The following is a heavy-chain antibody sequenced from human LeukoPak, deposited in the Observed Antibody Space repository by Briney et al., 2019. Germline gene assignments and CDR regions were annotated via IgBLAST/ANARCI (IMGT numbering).Heavy chain of an antibody. D-gene: IGHD4-17*01. V-gene: IGHV4-59*01. CDR1: GGSISSYY. CDR2: IYYSRST. Sequence: PSETLSLTCTVSGGSISSYYWSWIRQPPGKGLEWIGYIYYSRSTNYNPSLKSRVTISVDTSKNQFSLKLSSVTAADTAVYYCARGAVNYGDYIDYWGQGTLVTVSS. CDR3: ARGAVNYGDYIDY. J-gene: IGHJ4*02.